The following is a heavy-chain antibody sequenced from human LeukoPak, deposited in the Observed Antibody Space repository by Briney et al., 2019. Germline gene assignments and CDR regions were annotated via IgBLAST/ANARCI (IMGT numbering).Heavy chain of an antibody. D-gene: IGHD2-2*01. V-gene: IGHV4-34*01. CDR3: ARVVPAAMSPDAFDI. CDR2: INHSGST. J-gene: IGHJ3*02. Sequence: SETLSLTCAVYGGSFSGYYWSWIRQPPGKGLEWIGEINHSGSTNYNPSLKSRVTISVDTSKNQFSLKLSSVTAADTAVYYCARVVPAAMSPDAFDIWGQGTMVTVSS. CDR1: GGSFSGYY.